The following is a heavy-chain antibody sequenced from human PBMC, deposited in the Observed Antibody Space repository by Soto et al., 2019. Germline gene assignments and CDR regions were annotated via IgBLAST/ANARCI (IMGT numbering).Heavy chain of an antibody. CDR3: ARLSGYCSGGSCYRSWFDP. CDR2: IYPGDSDT. CDR1: GYSFTSYW. Sequence: PGESLKISCKGSGYSFTSYWIGWVRQMPGKGLEWMGIIYPGDSDTRYSPSFQGQVTISADKSISTAYLQWSSLKASDTAMYYCARLSGYCSGGSCYRSWFDPWGQGTLVTVSS. J-gene: IGHJ5*02. D-gene: IGHD2-15*01. V-gene: IGHV5-51*01.